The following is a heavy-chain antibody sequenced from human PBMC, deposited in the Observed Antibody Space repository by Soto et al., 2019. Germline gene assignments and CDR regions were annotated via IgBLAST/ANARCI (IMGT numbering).Heavy chain of an antibody. V-gene: IGHV4-31*03. CDR2: IYYSGST. CDR1: GGSIRNGGYY. CDR3: AREGIVGAISGYEYASHP. D-gene: IGHD5-12*01. Sequence: SETLSLTCTVSGGSIRNGGYYWSWIRQHPGKGLEWIGYIYYSGSTYYNPSLKSRVTISVDTSKNQFSLNLTSVTTADTAVYYCAREGIVGAISGYEYASHPWGQGTLVTVS. J-gene: IGHJ5*02.